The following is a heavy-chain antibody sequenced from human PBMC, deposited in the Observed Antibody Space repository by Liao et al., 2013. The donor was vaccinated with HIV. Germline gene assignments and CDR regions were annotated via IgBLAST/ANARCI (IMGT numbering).Heavy chain of an antibody. J-gene: IGHJ4*02. CDR1: GGSISLFY. D-gene: IGHD6-19*01. Sequence: QVQLQESGPGLVKPSETLSLSCTVSGGSISLFYWSWIRQPAGKGLEWIGRIYNSGTTSYNPSLKSRVTLSVDTSKNQLSLKLSSVTAADTAVYYCARGGGLAVAGAIDYWGQGTLVTVSS. CDR2: IYNSGTT. V-gene: IGHV4-4*07. CDR3: ARGGGLAVAGAIDY.